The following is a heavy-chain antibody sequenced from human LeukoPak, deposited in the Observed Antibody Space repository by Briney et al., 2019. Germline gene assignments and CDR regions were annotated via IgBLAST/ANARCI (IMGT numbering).Heavy chain of an antibody. Sequence: GASVKVSCKASGYTFTSYGISWGRQAPGHGLEWMVWISAYNGNTNYAQKLQGRVTMTTDTSTSTAYMELRRVRSDDTAVYYCARDGCSSTSCYSRRCDPWGQGTLVTVSS. D-gene: IGHD2-2*01. CDR2: ISAYNGNT. CDR3: ARDGCSSTSCYSRRCDP. J-gene: IGHJ5*02. CDR1: GYTFTSYG. V-gene: IGHV1-18*01.